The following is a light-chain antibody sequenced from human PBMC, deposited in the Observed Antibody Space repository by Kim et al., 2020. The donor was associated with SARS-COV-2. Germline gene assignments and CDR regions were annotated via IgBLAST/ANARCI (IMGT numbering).Light chain of an antibody. V-gene: IGKV3-20*01. CDR1: QTITNTY. Sequence: EIVLTQSPGTLSLSPGERATLSCRASQTITNTYLAWYQQQPGLAPRLLIYGASSRATGIPHRFSGSGSGTDFTLTISSLEPEDFAVYYCQHYGSSLYTFGQGTKVDIK. J-gene: IGKJ2*01. CDR2: GAS. CDR3: QHYGSSLYT.